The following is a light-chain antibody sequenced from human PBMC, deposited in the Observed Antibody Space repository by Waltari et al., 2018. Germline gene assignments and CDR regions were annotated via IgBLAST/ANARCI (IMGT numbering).Light chain of an antibody. CDR3: QQSYDTVLT. CDR1: QTIATY. J-gene: IGKJ4*01. V-gene: IGKV1-39*01. Sequence: DIQMTQSPSSLSASVGDRVTIPCRASQTIATYLNWYQQKPGKAPNLLISGASELQSGVPSRFSGGGSGTDFSLTISSLQPEDFATYYCQQSYDTVLTFGGGTRVEIK. CDR2: GAS.